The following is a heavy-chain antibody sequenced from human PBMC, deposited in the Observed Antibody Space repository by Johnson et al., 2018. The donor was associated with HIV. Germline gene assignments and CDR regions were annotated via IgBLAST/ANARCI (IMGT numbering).Heavy chain of an antibody. Sequence: MQLVESGGGVVRPGGSLRLSCAASGFTFDDYGMSWVSQAPGKGLEWVSATTPSGGGTYYADSVKGRFTISRDNSKNTLFLQMNSLRAEDTAVYFCAKAFSTFHDAFDIWGQGTMVTVSS. CDR3: AKAFSTFHDAFDI. V-gene: IGHV3-23*04. D-gene: IGHD2/OR15-2a*01. CDR1: GFTFDDYG. J-gene: IGHJ3*02. CDR2: TTPSGGGT.